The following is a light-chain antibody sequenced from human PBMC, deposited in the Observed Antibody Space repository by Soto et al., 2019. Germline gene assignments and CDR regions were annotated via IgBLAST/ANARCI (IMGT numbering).Light chain of an antibody. V-gene: IGLV2-23*01. J-gene: IGLJ2*01. CDR2: EDD. Sequence: QSVLTQPASVSGSPGQSITISCTGTSSDDGSYNLVSWYQQYPGKAPKLMIFEDDERPSGVSNRFSGSKSGNTASLTISGLKAEDEADYYCYSYAGRSTSVFGGGTKLTVL. CDR3: YSYAGRSTSV. CDR1: SSDDGSYNL.